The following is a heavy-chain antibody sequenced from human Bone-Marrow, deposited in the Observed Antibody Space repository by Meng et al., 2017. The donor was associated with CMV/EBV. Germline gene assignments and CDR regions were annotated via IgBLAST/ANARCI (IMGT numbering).Heavy chain of an antibody. J-gene: IGHJ6*02. CDR2: IYYSGST. Sequence: GSLRLSCTVSGGSISSYYWSWIRQPPGKGLEWIGYIYYSGSTNYNPSLKSRVTISVDTSKNQFSLKLSSVTAADTAVYYCASSGAGMYVWGQGATVTVSS. V-gene: IGHV4-59*01. CDR1: GGSISSYY. CDR3: ASSGAGMYV. D-gene: IGHD4/OR15-4a*01.